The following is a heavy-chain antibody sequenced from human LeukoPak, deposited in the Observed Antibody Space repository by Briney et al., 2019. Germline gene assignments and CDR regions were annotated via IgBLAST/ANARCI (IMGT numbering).Heavy chain of an antibody. CDR3: ARESEADTAIALGLTTGY. Sequence: GGSLRLSCAASGFTFSSYSMNWVRQAPGKGLEWVSSISSSSSYIYYADAVKGRYTISRDNAKNSLYLQMNSLRAEDTAVYYCARESEADTAIALGLTTGYWGQGTLVTVSS. CDR1: GFTFSSYS. V-gene: IGHV3-21*01. CDR2: ISSSSSYI. D-gene: IGHD5-18*01. J-gene: IGHJ4*02.